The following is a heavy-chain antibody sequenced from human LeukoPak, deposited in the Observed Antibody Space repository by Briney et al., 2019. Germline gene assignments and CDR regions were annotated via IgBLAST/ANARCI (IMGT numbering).Heavy chain of an antibody. D-gene: IGHD3-3*01. CDR3: ARVLPPADFWSGYYISTKANSDMDV. CDR1: GGSISSSSYY. CDR2: IYYSGST. J-gene: IGHJ6*03. V-gene: IGHV4-39*07. Sequence: PSETLSLTCTVSGGSISSSSYYWGRIRQPPGKGLEWIGSIYYSGSTYYNPSLKSRVTISVDTSKNQFSLKLSSVTAADTAVYYCARVLPPADFWSGYYISTKANSDMDVWGKGTTVTVSS.